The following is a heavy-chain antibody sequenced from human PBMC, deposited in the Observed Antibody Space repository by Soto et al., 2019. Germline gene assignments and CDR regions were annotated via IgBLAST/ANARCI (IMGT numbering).Heavy chain of an antibody. D-gene: IGHD3-22*01. J-gene: IGHJ4*02. CDR3: ATGTAGDSSGYWVY. V-gene: IGHV1-69*01. CDR2: IIPVLGTE. Sequence: QVQLVQSGAEVKKPGSSVKVSCRASGGTFSSYAINWVRQAPGQGLEWMGGIIPVLGTEDYSQKFQGRLTITADESTSTAYMELSSLRSEDAAVYYCATGTAGDSSGYWVYWGQGTLVTVSS. CDR1: GGTFSSYA.